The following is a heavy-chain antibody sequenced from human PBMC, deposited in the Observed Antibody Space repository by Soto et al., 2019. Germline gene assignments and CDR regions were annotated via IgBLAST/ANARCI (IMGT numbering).Heavy chain of an antibody. V-gene: IGHV1-2*02. CDR3: MRGGWGDSPIDY. D-gene: IGHD1-26*01. CDR1: GYTFSAYY. CDR2: INPSNEVT. Sequence: QVYLLQSGAEVKKVGASVKVSCKPSGYTFSAYYVHWARRAPGRGFQWLGWINPSNEVTTFSEFFQGRITMTRDTSTNTVHMELNRLTSDDTAVYYCMRGGWGDSPIDYWGQGTQVTVSS. J-gene: IGHJ4*02.